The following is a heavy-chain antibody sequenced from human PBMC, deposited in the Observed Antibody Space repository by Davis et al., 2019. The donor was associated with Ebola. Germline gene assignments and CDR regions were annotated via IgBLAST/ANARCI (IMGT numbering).Heavy chain of an antibody. Sequence: PAGSLRLSCAASGFTFSSYGMHWVRQAPGKGLEWVAFIRYDGSNKYYADSVKGRFTISRDNAKNSLYLQMNSLRAEDTAVYYCAKGVAVVDEFDYWGQGTLVTVSS. CDR1: GFTFSSYG. J-gene: IGHJ4*02. D-gene: IGHD6-19*01. CDR2: IRYDGSNK. CDR3: AKGVAVVDEFDY. V-gene: IGHV3-30*02.